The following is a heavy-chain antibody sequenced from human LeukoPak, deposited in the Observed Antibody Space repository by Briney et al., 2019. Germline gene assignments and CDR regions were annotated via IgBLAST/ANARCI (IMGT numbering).Heavy chain of an antibody. D-gene: IGHD3-10*01. CDR2: INHSGST. Sequence: SETLSLTCAVYGGCFSGYYWSWIRQPPGKGLEWIGEINHSGSTNYNPSLKSRVTISVDTSKNQFSLKLSSVTAADTAVYYCARASMVRGVTINWFDPWGQGTLVTVSS. J-gene: IGHJ5*02. V-gene: IGHV4-34*01. CDR1: GGCFSGYY. CDR3: ARASMVRGVTINWFDP.